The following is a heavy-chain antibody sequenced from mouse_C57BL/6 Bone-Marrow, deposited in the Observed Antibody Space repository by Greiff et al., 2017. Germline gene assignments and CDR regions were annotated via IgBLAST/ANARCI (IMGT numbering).Heavy chain of an antibody. J-gene: IGHJ1*03. D-gene: IGHD2-3*01. CDR2: INPNNGGT. CDR3: ARRELYDAGYFDV. CDR1: GYTFTDYN. V-gene: IGHV1-18*01. Sequence: VKLQQSGPELVKPGASVKIPCKASGYTFTDYNMDWVKQSHGKSLEWIGDINPNNGGTIYNQKFKGKAPMTVDKSSSTSYMELRSLTSEDTAIYYCARRELYDAGYFDVWGTGTTVTVSS.